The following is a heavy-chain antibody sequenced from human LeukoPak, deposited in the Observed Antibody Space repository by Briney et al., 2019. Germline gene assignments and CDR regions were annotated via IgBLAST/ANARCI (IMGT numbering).Heavy chain of an antibody. Sequence: SETLSLTCTVSGGSISSGGYYWSWIRQHPGKGLEWIGYIYYSGSTNYNPSLKSRVTISVDTSKNQFSLKLSSVTAADTAVYYCARVHEGDYFDYWGQGTLVTVSS. J-gene: IGHJ4*02. CDR2: IYYSGST. CDR1: GGSISSGGYY. V-gene: IGHV4-31*03. CDR3: ARVHEGDYFDY.